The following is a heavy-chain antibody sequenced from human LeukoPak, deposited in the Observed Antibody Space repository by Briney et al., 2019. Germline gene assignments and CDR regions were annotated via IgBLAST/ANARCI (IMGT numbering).Heavy chain of an antibody. J-gene: IGHJ6*03. CDR3: ATTPQLIWFGELVYYYSYMDV. D-gene: IGHD3-10*01. CDR1: GGTFSSYA. Sequence: ASVKVSCKASGGTFSSYAINWVRQAPGQGLEWMGGIIPIFGTANYAQKFQARVTITADKSTSTAYMELSSLRSEDTAMYYCATTPQLIWFGELVYYYSYMDVWGKGTTVTVSS. CDR2: IIPIFGTA. V-gene: IGHV1-69*06.